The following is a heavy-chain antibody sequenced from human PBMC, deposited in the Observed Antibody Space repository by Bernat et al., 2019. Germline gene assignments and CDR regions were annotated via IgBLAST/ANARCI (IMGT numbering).Heavy chain of an antibody. CDR3: AKDDFWSGYSDY. V-gene: IGHV3-23*01. J-gene: IGHJ4*02. CDR2: IIGSGGNT. Sequence: EVQLLESGGRLVQPGGSLRLSCAASGFTFSSYAMSWVRQAPGKGLEWVSAIIGSGGNTYYADSVKGRFTISRDNSKNTLYLQMGSLRAEDTAVYYCAKDDFWSGYSDYWGQGTLVTVSS. D-gene: IGHD3-3*01. CDR1: GFTFSSYA.